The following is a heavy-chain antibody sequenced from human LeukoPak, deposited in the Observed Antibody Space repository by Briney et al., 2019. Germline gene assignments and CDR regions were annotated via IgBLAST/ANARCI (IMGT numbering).Heavy chain of an antibody. D-gene: IGHD1-1*01. J-gene: IGHJ6*02. CDR2: ISYDGSNK. V-gene: IGHV3-30-3*01. Sequence: QTGGSLRLSCAASGFTFSSYAMHWVRQAPGKGLEWVAVISYDGSNKYYADSVKGRFTIFRDNSRNTLYLQMNSLRAEDTAVYYCARDRGGWKGPYYYYGMDVWGQGTTVTVSS. CDR1: GFTFSSYA. CDR3: ARDRGGWKGPYYYYGMDV.